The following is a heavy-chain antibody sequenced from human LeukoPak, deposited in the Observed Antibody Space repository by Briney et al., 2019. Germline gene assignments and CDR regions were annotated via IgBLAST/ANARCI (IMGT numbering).Heavy chain of an antibody. CDR3: ARQGEAYCGGDCYYEDYYYYGVDV. J-gene: IGHJ6*02. D-gene: IGHD2-21*02. V-gene: IGHV4-59*08. CDR2: IYYSGST. Sequence: PSETLSLTCTVSGGSISGWYWSWIRQPPGKGLEWIGYIYYSGSTNYNPSLKSRVTISVDTSNNQFSLKLSSVTAADTAVYYCARQGEAYCGGDCYYEDYYYYGVDVWGQGTTVTVSS. CDR1: GGSISGWY.